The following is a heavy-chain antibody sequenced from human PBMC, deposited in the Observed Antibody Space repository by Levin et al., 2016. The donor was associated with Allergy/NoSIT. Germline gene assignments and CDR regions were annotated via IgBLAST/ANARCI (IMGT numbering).Heavy chain of an antibody. Sequence: SETLSLTCGVYSGSLRGYFWSWIRQSPGKGLEWIGEIDHSGRTNYNPSLKSRVTISVDTSKNQISLKVTSLTAADTALYYCARSPNYIRVGTTYFDHWGQGTLVTVSS. CDR3: ARSPNYIRVGTTYFDH. V-gene: IGHV4-34*01. J-gene: IGHJ4*02. D-gene: IGHD5-12*01. CDR2: IDHSGRT. CDR1: SGSLRGYF.